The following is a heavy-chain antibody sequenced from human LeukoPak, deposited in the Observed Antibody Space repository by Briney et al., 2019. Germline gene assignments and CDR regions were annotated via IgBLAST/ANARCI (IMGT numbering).Heavy chain of an antibody. Sequence: SVKVSCKASGGTFSSYAVSWVRQAPGQGLEWMGRIIPIFGTANYAQKFQGRVTITTDESTSTAYMELSSLRSEDTAVYYCARDRTDFWSGYYEGNWFDPWGQGTLVTVSS. J-gene: IGHJ5*02. CDR2: IIPIFGTA. D-gene: IGHD3-3*01. V-gene: IGHV1-69*05. CDR1: GGTFSSYA. CDR3: ARDRTDFWSGYYEGNWFDP.